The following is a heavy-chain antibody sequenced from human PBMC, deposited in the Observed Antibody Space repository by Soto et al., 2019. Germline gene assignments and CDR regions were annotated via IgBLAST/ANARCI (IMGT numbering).Heavy chain of an antibody. J-gene: IGHJ6*02. CDR3: ARGLTMVRGVGGMDV. CDR1: GGSISSGGYS. D-gene: IGHD3-10*01. CDR2: IYHSGST. V-gene: IGHV4-30-2*01. Sequence: SETLSLTCAVSGGSISSGGYSWSWIRQPPGKGLEWIGYIYHSGSTYYNPSLKSRVTISVDRSKNQFSLKLSSVTAADTAVYYCARGLTMVRGVGGMDVWGQGTTVTVS.